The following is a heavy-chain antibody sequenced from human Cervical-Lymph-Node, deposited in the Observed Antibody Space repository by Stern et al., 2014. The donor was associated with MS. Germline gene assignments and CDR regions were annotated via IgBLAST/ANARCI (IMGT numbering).Heavy chain of an antibody. CDR1: GYTFTTYG. CDR2: ISAYNGNT. V-gene: IGHV1-18*01. D-gene: IGHD6-13*01. Sequence: QVQLVQSGAEVKKPGASVKVSCKASGYTFTTYGISWVRQAPGQGLEWMGWISAYNGNTNYAHKLQGRVTMTTDTSTSTAYMDLRSLRSDDTAVYYCARVSYSISRLVSRWFDPWGQGTLVTVSS. CDR3: ARVSYSISRLVSRWFDP. J-gene: IGHJ5*02.